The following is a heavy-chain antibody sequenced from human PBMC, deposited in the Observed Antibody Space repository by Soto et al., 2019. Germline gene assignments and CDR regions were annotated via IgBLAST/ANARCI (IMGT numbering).Heavy chain of an antibody. CDR3: ARGSRDSSPGSRILDV. CDR2: STASDGES. J-gene: IGHJ6*02. Sequence: GRSMSLSCVASGITFGRRAMSCVRQAAGGGREWVSTSTASDGESKYGDSVRGWFTISRDNSKHTLCLQMSSLRAADSGVYFCARGSRDSSPGSRILDVWGRGTRVTVSS. D-gene: IGHD3-10*01. V-gene: IGHV3-23*01. CDR1: GITFGRRA.